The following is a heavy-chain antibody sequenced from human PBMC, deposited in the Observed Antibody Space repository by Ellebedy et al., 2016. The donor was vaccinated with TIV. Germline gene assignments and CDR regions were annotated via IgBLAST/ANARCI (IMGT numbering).Heavy chain of an antibody. V-gene: IGHV3-33*08. D-gene: IGHD6-19*01. J-gene: IGHJ4*02. CDR1: GFTFSTYA. CDR3: ARGSRSSGWHDIDY. Sequence: GESLKISCAASGFTFSTYAMHWVRQAPGKGPEWVAVIWYDGSDKYYADSVKGRFSISRDNSKNTLYLQMNSLRAEDTAVYYCARGSRSSGWHDIDYWGQGTLVTVSS. CDR2: IWYDGSDK.